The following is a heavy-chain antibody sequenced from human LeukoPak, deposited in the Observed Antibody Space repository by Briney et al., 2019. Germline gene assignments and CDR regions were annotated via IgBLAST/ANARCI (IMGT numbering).Heavy chain of an antibody. J-gene: IGHJ4*02. V-gene: IGHV4-59*01. CDR1: GGSFEHYF. D-gene: IGHD3-10*01. Sequence: PSETLSLTCTVSGGSFEHYFWSWIRQPPGKGLEWIGYVYYSGSTDYSPSHKSRLTISADTSKNQFSLKLNSVTAADTAVYYCASHRRSHGSEYWGQGTLVTVSS. CDR3: ASHRRSHGSEY. CDR2: VYYSGST.